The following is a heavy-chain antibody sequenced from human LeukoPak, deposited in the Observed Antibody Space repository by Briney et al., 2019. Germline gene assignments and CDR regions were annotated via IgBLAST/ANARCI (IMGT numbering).Heavy chain of an antibody. V-gene: IGHV3-23*01. CDR3: AKARYSSGWYQINVDFDY. Sequence: PGGSLRLSCAASGFTFSSYAMSWVRQAPGKGLEWVSAISGSGGSTYYADSVKGRFTISRDNSKNTLYLQMNSLRAEDTAVYYCAKARYSSGWYQINVDFDYWGQGTLVTVSS. CDR1: GFTFSSYA. CDR2: ISGSGGST. J-gene: IGHJ4*02. D-gene: IGHD6-19*01.